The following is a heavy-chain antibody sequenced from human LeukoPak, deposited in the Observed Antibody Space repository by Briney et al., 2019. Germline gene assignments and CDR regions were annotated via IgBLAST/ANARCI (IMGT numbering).Heavy chain of an antibody. J-gene: IGHJ4*02. Sequence: PSETLSLTCTVSGGSISSGDYYWSWIRQPPGKGLEWIGYIYYSGSTYYNPSLKSRVTISVDTSKNQFSLKLSSVTAADTAVYYCARETSLTTIFGVATNYFDYWGQGTLVTVSS. D-gene: IGHD3-3*01. V-gene: IGHV4-30-4*01. CDR2: IYYSGST. CDR3: ARETSLTTIFGVATNYFDY. CDR1: GGSISSGDYY.